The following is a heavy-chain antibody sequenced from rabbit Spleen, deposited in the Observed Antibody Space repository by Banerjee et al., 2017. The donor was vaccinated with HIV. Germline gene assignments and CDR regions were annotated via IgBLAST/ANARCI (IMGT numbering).Heavy chain of an antibody. CDR2: IDPIFGST. D-gene: IGHD6-1*01. CDR1: GFDFSGYG. Sequence: QEQLVESGGGLVQPGGSLKLSCKASGFDFSGYGVSWVRQAPGKGLEWIGYIDPIFGSTYFASWVNGRFTISSHNAQNTLYLQLNSLTAAYTATYFCVRDRAGYGVYGDANLWGPGPLVTVS. CDR3: VRDRAGYGVYGDANL. J-gene: IGHJ4*01. V-gene: IGHV1S47*01.